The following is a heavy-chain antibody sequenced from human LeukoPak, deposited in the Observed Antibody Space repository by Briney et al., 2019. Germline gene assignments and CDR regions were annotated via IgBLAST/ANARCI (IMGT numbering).Heavy chain of an antibody. D-gene: IGHD6-13*01. CDR1: GFTFSSYS. V-gene: IGHV3-21*01. CDR3: ATDSSSLYEVEY. J-gene: IGHJ4*02. CDR2: ISRTSSNI. Sequence: GGSLRLSCAASGFTFSSYSMNWVRQAPGKGLEWVSSISRTSSNIYYADSVKGRFTISRDSAKNSMYLQMNSLKAEDTAVYYCATDSSSLYEVEYWGRGTLVTVSS.